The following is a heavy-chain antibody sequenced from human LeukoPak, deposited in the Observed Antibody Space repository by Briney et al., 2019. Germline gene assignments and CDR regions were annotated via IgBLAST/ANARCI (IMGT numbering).Heavy chain of an antibody. CDR3: ARATRDRDPDFFDY. D-gene: IGHD5-24*01. Sequence: GGSLRLPCAASGFTVSSNYMSWVRQAPGKGLEWVSVIYSGGSTYYADSVKGRFTISRDNSKNTLYLQMNSLRAEDTAVYYCARATRDRDPDFFDYWGQGTLVTVSS. V-gene: IGHV3-53*01. J-gene: IGHJ4*02. CDR2: IYSGGST. CDR1: GFTVSSNY.